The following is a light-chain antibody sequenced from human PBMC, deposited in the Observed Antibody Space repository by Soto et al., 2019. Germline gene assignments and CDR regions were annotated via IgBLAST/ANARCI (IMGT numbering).Light chain of an antibody. J-gene: IGKJ1*01. CDR3: QQYGGSPQT. Sequence: EIVLTQSPGALSLSPGEKATLSCGASQIFSNYLALYQHKSGQAPRLLIYGASSRATGIPDRFSGSGSETDFTLTISRLEPEDFAVYCCQQYGGSPQTFGQGTKV. V-gene: IGKV3-20*01. CDR1: QIFSNY. CDR2: GAS.